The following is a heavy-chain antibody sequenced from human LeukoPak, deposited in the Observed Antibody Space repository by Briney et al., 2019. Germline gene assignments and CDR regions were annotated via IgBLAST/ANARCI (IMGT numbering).Heavy chain of an antibody. V-gene: IGHV3-7*01. Sequence: GGSLRLSCAASGFTFDDYTMHWVRQAPGKGLEWVANIKQDGSDKYYVGSVKGRFTISRDTAKNSLYLQMNSLRAEDTAVYYCAREEGYFDYWGQGTLVTVSS. J-gene: IGHJ4*02. CDR1: GFTFDDYT. CDR3: AREEGYFDY. CDR2: IKQDGSDK.